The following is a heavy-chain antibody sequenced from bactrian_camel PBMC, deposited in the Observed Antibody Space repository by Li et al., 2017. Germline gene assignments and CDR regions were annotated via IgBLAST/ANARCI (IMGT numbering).Heavy chain of an antibody. CDR1: EDTWSLYC. D-gene: IGHD6*01. J-gene: IGHJ4*01. V-gene: IGHV3S53*01. Sequence: HVQLVESGGGLVQPGGSLRLSCSPPEDTWSLYCMGWFRQAQGKEREGVAAIDSDGSISYADSVKGRFAISKDNAKNTLYLQMNSLKPEDSAMYYCAARKWKYGPVLFPNAYNYWGQGTQVTVS. CDR3: AARKWKYGPVLFPNAYNY. CDR2: IDSDGSI.